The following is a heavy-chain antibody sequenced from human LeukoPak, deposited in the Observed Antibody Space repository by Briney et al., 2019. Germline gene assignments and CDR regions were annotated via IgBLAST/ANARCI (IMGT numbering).Heavy chain of an antibody. D-gene: IGHD6-13*01. CDR3: ARERAAAGYFDY. Sequence: PSETLSLTCTVSGGSISSYYWSWIRQPPGKGLEWIGYFSYTGSTNYNPSLRSRVTLSVDTSKNQFSLKLSSVTAADTAVYYCARERAAAGYFDYWGQGTLVTVSS. CDR1: GGSISSYY. J-gene: IGHJ4*02. V-gene: IGHV4-59*01. CDR2: FSYTGST.